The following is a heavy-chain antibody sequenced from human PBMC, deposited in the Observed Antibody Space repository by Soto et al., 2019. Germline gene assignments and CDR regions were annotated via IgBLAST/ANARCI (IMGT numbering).Heavy chain of an antibody. CDR2: ISGSGGST. Sequence: EVQLLESGGGLVQPGGSLRLSCAASGFTFSSYAMSWVRQAPGKGLEWVSAISGSGGSTYYADSVKGRFTISRDNSKNTLYLRMNSLRAEDTAVYYCAKVLLYDTDAFDIWGQGTMVTVSS. D-gene: IGHD2-15*01. J-gene: IGHJ3*02. V-gene: IGHV3-23*01. CDR3: AKVLLYDTDAFDI. CDR1: GFTFSSYA.